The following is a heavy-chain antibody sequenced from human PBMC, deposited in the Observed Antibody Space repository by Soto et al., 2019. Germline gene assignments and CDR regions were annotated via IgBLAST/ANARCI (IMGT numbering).Heavy chain of an antibody. Sequence: SQTLSLTCAISVDSFSSNSAAWNWIRQSPSRGLEWLGRTFYRSRWYHEYAVSVKGRISINPDTSKNQFSLQLNSVTPEDTAVYYCTRGPSPTGGRNWFAPWAQGTRVTFSS. J-gene: IGHJ5*02. D-gene: IGHD3-16*01. CDR1: VDSFSSNSAA. V-gene: IGHV6-1*01. CDR2: TFYRSRWYH. CDR3: TRGPSPTGGRNWFAP.